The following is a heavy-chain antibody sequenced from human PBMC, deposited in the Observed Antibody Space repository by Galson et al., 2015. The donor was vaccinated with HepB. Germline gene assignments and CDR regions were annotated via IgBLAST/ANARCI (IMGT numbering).Heavy chain of an antibody. J-gene: IGHJ6*02. Sequence: SLRLSCAASGFTFSSYGMHWVRQAPGKGLEWVAVIWYDGSNKYYADSVKGRFTISRDNSKNTLYLQMNSLRAEDTAVYYCARVRDSSYYYYGMDVWGQGTTVTVSS. CDR1: GFTFSSYG. V-gene: IGHV3-33*01. CDR3: ARVRDSSYYYYGMDV. CDR2: IWYDGSNK. D-gene: IGHD2-21*02.